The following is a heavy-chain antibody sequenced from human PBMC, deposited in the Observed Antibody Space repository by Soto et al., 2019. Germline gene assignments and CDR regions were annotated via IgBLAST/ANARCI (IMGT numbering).Heavy chain of an antibody. D-gene: IGHD1-26*01. V-gene: IGHV3-23*01. CDR2: ISGSGGST. J-gene: IGHJ4*02. Sequence: GGSLRLSCAASGFTFSSYAMSWVRQAPEKGLEWVSAISGSGGSTYYAESVKGRFTISRDNSKHTLYLQMNSLRAEDTAVYYCAKDALYSGSYYPPYYFDYWGKGTLVTVSS. CDR1: GFTFSSYA. CDR3: AKDALYSGSYYPPYYFDY.